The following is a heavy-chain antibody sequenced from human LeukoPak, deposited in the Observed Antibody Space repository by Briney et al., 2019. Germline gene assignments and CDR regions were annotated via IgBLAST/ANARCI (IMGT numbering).Heavy chain of an antibody. CDR3: ARESLWFGESIYYYYGMDV. Sequence: PSETLSLTCTVSGGSISSYYWSWIRQPPGKGLEWIGYIYYSGSTNYNPSLKSRVTISVDTSKNRFSLKLSSVTAADTAVYYCARESLWFGESIYYYYGMDVWGQGTTVTVSS. CDR2: IYYSGST. J-gene: IGHJ6*02. CDR1: GGSISSYY. V-gene: IGHV4-59*01. D-gene: IGHD3-10*01.